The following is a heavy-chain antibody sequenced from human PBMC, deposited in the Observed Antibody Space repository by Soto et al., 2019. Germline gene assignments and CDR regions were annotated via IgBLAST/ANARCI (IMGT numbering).Heavy chain of an antibody. V-gene: IGHV3-23*01. CDR2: ISGSGGST. D-gene: IGHD1-7*01. Sequence: GGSLRLSCAASGFTFSSYAMSWVRQAPGKGLEWVSAISGSGGSTYYADSVKGRFTISRDNSKNTLYLQMNSLRAEDTAVYYCAKEGGTTWPRYYYGMDVWGQGTTVTVSS. CDR1: GFTFSSYA. J-gene: IGHJ6*02. CDR3: AKEGGTTWPRYYYGMDV.